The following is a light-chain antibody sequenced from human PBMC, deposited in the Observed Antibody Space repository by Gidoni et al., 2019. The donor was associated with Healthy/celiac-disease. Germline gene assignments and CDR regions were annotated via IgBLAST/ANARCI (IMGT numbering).Light chain of an antibody. J-gene: IGLJ2*01. V-gene: IGLV1-47*01. CDR2: RNN. CDR1: SSNIGSNY. Sequence: QSVLTPPPSASATPGQGVTISCSGSSSNIGSNYVYWYQQLPGTAPKLIIYRNNQRPSGVPDRFSGSKSGTSASLAISGLRSEDEADYYCAAWDDSLSGVVFGGGTKLTVL. CDR3: AAWDDSLSGVV.